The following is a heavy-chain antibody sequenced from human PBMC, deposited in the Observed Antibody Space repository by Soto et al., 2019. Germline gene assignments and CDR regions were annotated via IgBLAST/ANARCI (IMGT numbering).Heavy chain of an antibody. Sequence: EVQLVESGGGLVQPGRSLRLSCAASGFTFDDYAMHWVRQAPGKGLEWVSGISWNSGSIGYADSVKGRFTIPRDNAKNSLYLQMNSLRAEDMALYYCAKDTQHYAEYFDYWGHGTLVIVSS. CDR1: GFTFDDYA. CDR3: AKDTQHYAEYFDY. CDR2: ISWNSGSI. J-gene: IGHJ4*01. D-gene: IGHD4-17*01. V-gene: IGHV3-9*03.